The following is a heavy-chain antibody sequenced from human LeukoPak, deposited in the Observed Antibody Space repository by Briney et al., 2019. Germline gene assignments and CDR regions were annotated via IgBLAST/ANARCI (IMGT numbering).Heavy chain of an antibody. V-gene: IGHV3-23*01. J-gene: IGHJ4*02. CDR2: ISGSGGST. Sequence: GGSLRLSCAASGFTFSSYAMSWVRQAPGKGLEWVSAISGSGGSTYYADSVKGRFTISRDNSKNTLYPQMNSLRAEDTAVYYCAKAVSPYYDSSGYYDYWGQGTLVTVSS. CDR1: GFTFSSYA. CDR3: AKAVSPYYDSSGYYDY. D-gene: IGHD3-22*01.